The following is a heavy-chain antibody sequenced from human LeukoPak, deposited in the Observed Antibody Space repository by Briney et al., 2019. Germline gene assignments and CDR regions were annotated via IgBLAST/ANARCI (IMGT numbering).Heavy chain of an antibody. CDR1: GFAFSIFA. Sequence: PGGSLRLSCAASGFAFSIFAMGWVRQSPGKGLEWLSTINGGGNTTFYADSVKGRFTISRDNSKNTLYLHMDGLRPGDTAIYYCTKELHVAVAVADYYYFYMDVWGRGTAVSVSS. V-gene: IGHV3-23*01. CDR2: INGGGNTT. J-gene: IGHJ6*03. CDR3: TKELHVAVAVADYYYFYMDV. D-gene: IGHD6-19*01.